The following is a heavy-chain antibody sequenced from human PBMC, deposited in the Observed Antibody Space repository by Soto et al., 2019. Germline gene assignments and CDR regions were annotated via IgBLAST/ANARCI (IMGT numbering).Heavy chain of an antibody. J-gene: IGHJ4*02. CDR1: GGSISSSSYY. Sequence: SETLSLTCTVSGGSISSSSYYWGWIRQPPGKGLEWIGSIYYSGSTYYNPSLKSRVTISVDTSKNQFSLKLSSVTAADTAVYYCASDYSSGWYSDYWGQGTLVTVSS. D-gene: IGHD6-19*01. V-gene: IGHV4-39*01. CDR3: ASDYSSGWYSDY. CDR2: IYYSGST.